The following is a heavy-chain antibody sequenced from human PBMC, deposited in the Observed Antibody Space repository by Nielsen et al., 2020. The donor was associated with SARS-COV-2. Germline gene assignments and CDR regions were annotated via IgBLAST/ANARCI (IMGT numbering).Heavy chain of an antibody. CDR3: ARGLAARP. V-gene: IGHV1-8*02. CDR2: INPNSADT. J-gene: IGHJ5*02. D-gene: IGHD6-6*01. Sequence: ASVKVSCKTSGYTFSGYFIHWVRQAPGQGLEWLGRINPNSADTTSAQKFQGRVTMTRNTSISTAYMELSSLRSEDTAVYYCARGLAARPWGQGTLVTVSS. CDR1: GYTFSGYF.